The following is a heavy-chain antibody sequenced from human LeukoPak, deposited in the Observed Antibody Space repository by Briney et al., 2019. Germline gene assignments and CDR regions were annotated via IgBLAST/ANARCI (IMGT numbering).Heavy chain of an antibody. J-gene: IGHJ3*02. CDR2: TYNRGNT. Sequence: SETLSLTCTVSGDSVNSATFYWAWIRQSPGKGLELIGYTYNRGNTCYNPSLNSRVTISVDTSKNQFSLKLRSVTAADSAVYYCARDFWAATGAFEIWGQGASVTVSS. CDR1: GDSVNSATFY. CDR3: ARDFWAATGAFEI. D-gene: IGHD3/OR15-3a*01. V-gene: IGHV4-61*01.